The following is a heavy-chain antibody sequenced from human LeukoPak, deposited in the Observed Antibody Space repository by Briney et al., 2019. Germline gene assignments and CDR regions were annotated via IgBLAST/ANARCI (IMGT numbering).Heavy chain of an antibody. V-gene: IGHV3-74*01. CDR1: GFTFSSYW. J-gene: IGHJ4*02. D-gene: IGHD2-21*02. CDR3: AKDHANTPVVTN. Sequence: GGSLRLSCAASGFTFSSYWMHWVRQAPGKGLVWVSRINSDGTSTSYADSVKGRFTISRDNSKNTVDLQMNNLRVDDTAIYYCAKDHANTPVVTNWGQGILVSVSS. CDR2: INSDGTST.